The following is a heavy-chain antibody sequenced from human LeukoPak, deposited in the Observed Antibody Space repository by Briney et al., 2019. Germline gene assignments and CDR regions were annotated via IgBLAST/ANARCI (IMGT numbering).Heavy chain of an antibody. CDR1: GFSFNNFA. D-gene: IGHD3-10*01. CDR2: IASSGTYT. CDR3: ARHRTMVRGVRPRGAFDI. V-gene: IGHV3-21*01. Sequence: GGSLRLSCAASGFSFNNFAMSWVRQAPGRGLEWVSSIASSGTYTFYADSVKGRFTISRDNAKNSLYLQMDSLGPEDTAVYYCARHRTMVRGVRPRGAFDIWGQGTMVTVSS. J-gene: IGHJ3*02.